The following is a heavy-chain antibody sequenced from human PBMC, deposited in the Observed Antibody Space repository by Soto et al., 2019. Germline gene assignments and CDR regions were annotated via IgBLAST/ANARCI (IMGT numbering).Heavy chain of an antibody. D-gene: IGHD5-12*01. V-gene: IGHV1-24*01. J-gene: IGHJ6*02. CDR3: ATDNYSGYDATPNYYYYGMDV. Sequence: ASVKVSCKVSGYTLTELSMHWVRQAPGKGLEWMGGFDPEDGETIYAQKFQGRVTMTEDTSTDTAYMELSSLRSEDTAVYYCATDNYSGYDATPNYYYYGMDVWGQGTTVTVSS. CDR2: FDPEDGET. CDR1: GYTLTELS.